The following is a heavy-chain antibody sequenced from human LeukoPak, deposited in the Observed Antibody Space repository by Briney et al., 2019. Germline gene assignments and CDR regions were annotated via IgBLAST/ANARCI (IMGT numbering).Heavy chain of an antibody. CDR1: GFTFSSHG. J-gene: IGHJ4*02. Sequence: GGSLRLSCAASGFTFSSHGIHWVRQAPGKGLEWVAVVASDGGTTYYADSVKGRFTISRDDSKNTLYLQMNSLRGEDTAIYYCTKESATGSRYSFDYWGQGTLVTVSS. CDR2: VASDGGTT. V-gene: IGHV3-30*18. D-gene: IGHD2-15*01. CDR3: TKESATGSRYSFDY.